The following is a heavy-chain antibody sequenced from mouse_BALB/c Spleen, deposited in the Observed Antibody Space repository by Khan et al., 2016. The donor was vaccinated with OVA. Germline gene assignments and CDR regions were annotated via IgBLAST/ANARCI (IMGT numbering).Heavy chain of an antibody. J-gene: IGHJ3*01. CDR1: GYTFTNYW. CDR2: INPSTDYT. V-gene: IGHV1-7*01. CDR3: VNHGSSSAWFTY. D-gene: IGHD1-1*01. Sequence: VQLKESGAELVKPGASVKMSCKASGYTFTNYWMHWVKQRPGQGLEWIGYINPSTDYTEYNQKFKDKATLTADKSSSTAYIQLTSLTSEDSALYYCVNHGSSSAWFTYWGQGTLVTVSA.